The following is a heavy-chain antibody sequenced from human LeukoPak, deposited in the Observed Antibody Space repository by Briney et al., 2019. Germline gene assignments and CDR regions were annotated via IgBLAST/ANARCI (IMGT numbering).Heavy chain of an antibody. J-gene: IGHJ5*02. CDR1: GGSISSGGYS. V-gene: IGHV4-30-2*01. CDR3: ARGYSSSWNWFDP. Sequence: SETLSLTCAVSGGSISSGGYSWSWIRQPPGKGLEWIGYIYHSGSTYYNPSLKSRVTISVDTSKNQFSLKLSSVTAADTAVYYCARGYSSSWNWFDPWGQGTLVTVSS. CDR2: IYHSGST. D-gene: IGHD6-13*01.